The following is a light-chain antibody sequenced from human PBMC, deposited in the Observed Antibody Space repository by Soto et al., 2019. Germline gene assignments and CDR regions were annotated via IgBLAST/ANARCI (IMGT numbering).Light chain of an antibody. CDR3: QQSYTTPRT. J-gene: IGKJ1*01. V-gene: IGKV1-39*01. CDR2: TAS. CDR1: QSISTY. Sequence: DIQMTQSPSSLSASVGDRVTITCRASQSISTYLNWYQQKPGKAPRLLIYTASRLQSGVSSRFSGSGSGTDFTLSISGLQPEDFGTYYCQQSYTTPRTFGQGTKVDIK.